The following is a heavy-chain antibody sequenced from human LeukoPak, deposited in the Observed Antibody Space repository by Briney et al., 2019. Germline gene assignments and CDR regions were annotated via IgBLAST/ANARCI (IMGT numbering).Heavy chain of an antibody. J-gene: IGHJ4*02. V-gene: IGHV1-69*04. CDR3: ASERSDDSSGYYPGY. D-gene: IGHD3-22*01. CDR2: IVPILGIA. CDR1: GGTFSSYA. Sequence: ASVKVSCKASGGTFSSYAISWVRQAPGQGLEWMGRIVPILGIANYAQKFQGRVTITADKSTSTAYMELSSLRSEDTAVYYCASERSDDSSGYYPGYWGQGTLVTVSS.